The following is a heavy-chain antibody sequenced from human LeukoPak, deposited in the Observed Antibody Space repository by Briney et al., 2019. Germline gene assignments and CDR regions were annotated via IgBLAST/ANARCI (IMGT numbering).Heavy chain of an antibody. CDR3: ARGERTIFGVVPREFDY. D-gene: IGHD3-3*01. J-gene: IGHJ4*02. CDR2: IIPILGIA. CDR1: GGTFSSYA. V-gene: IGHV1-69*04. Sequence: SVKVSCKASGGTFSSYAISWVRQAPGQGLEWMGRIIPILGIANYAQKLQGRVTMTTDTSTSTAYIELRSLRSDDTAVYYCARGERTIFGVVPREFDYWGQGTLVTVSS.